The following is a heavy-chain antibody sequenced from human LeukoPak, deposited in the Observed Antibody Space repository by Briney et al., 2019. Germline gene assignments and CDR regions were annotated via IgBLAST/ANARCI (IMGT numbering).Heavy chain of an antibody. D-gene: IGHD2-21*01. CDR1: GFTFSSND. CDR3: AKPIPYWYFDL. J-gene: IGHJ2*01. V-gene: IGHV3-23*01. Sequence: GGSLRLSCAASGFTFSSNDMSWVRQAPGKGLEWVSAISGDGGSTYADSVKGRFTISRDNSKNTLYLQMNSLRAEDTAIYYCAKPIPYWYFDLWGRGTLVAVSS. CDR2: ISGDGGST.